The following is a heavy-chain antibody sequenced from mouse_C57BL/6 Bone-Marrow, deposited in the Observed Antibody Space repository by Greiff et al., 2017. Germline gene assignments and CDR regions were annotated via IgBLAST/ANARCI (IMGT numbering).Heavy chain of an antibody. D-gene: IGHD3-3*01. CDR2: IDPENGDT. CDR3: TTSLLGVDY. V-gene: IGHV14-4*01. J-gene: IGHJ4*01. CDR1: GFNIKDDY. Sequence: EVQLQQSGAELVRPGASVKLSCTASGFNIKDDYMHWVKQRPEQGLEWIGWIDPENGDTEYASKFQGKATITADTASNTAYLQLSSLTSEDTAVYYCTTSLLGVDYWGQGTSVTVSS.